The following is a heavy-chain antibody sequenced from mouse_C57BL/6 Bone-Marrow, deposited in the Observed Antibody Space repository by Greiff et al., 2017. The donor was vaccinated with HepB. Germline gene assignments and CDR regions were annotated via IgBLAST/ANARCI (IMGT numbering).Heavy chain of an antibody. CDR1: GYTFTDYE. J-gene: IGHJ4*01. CDR2: IDPETGGT. CDR3: TAQALYYAMDY. V-gene: IGHV1-15*01. D-gene: IGHD3-2*02. Sequence: VQLQQSGAELVRPGASVTLSCKASGYTFTDYEMHWVKQTPVHGLEWIGAIDPETGGTAYNQKFKGKAILTADKSSSTAYMELRSLPSEDSAVYYLTAQALYYAMDYWGQGTSVTVSS.